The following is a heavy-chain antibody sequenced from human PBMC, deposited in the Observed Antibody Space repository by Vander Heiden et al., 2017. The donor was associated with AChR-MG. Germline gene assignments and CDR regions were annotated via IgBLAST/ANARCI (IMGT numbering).Heavy chain of an antibody. D-gene: IGHD2-2*01. J-gene: IGHJ4*02. V-gene: IGHV3-9*01. CDR1: GFTFDDYA. CDR3: AKDGFIVVVPAAIPYGYFDY. Sequence: EVQLVESGGGLVQPGRSLRLSCAASGFTFDDYAMPGVRQAPGKGLEWVSGISWNSGSIGYADSVKGRFTISRDNAKNSLYLQMNSLRAEDTALYYCAKDGFIVVVPAAIPYGYFDYWGQGTLVTVSS. CDR2: ISWNSGSI.